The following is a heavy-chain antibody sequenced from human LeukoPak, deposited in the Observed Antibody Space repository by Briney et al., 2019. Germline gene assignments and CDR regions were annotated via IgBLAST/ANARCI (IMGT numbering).Heavy chain of an antibody. CDR2: ISYSGNT. CDR1: GGSISNYY. Sequence: SETLSLTCTVSGGSISNYYWTWIRQPPGKGLEWIGFISYSGNTNYNPSLKSRVTISLDTSKNQFSLKLSSVTAADTAVYYCAREDSSSFGVDYWGQGTLVTVSS. J-gene: IGHJ4*02. V-gene: IGHV4-59*12. D-gene: IGHD6-6*01. CDR3: AREDSSSFGVDY.